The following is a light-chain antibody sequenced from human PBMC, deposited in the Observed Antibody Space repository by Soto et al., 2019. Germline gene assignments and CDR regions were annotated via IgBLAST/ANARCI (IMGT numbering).Light chain of an antibody. CDR2: TVS. J-gene: IGKJ1*01. Sequence: DVVMTQSPLSLPVTPGQPASISCRSSQSLRYRDGNTYLNWFQQRPGQSPRRLIYTVSNRDSGVPDRFSGSGSDTDFTLRISRVEAEDVGVYYCMQALQTRTFGQGTKVEIK. CDR3: MQALQTRT. V-gene: IGKV2-30*01. CDR1: QSLRYRDGNTY.